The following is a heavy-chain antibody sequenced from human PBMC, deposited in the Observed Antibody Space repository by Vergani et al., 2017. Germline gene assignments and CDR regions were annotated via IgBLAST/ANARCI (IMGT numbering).Heavy chain of an antibody. D-gene: IGHD3-3*01. V-gene: IGHV3-20*04. CDR2: INWNGGST. CDR1: GFTFDDYG. Sequence: EVQLVESGGGVVRPGGSLRLSCAASGFTFDDYGMSWVRQAPGKGLEWVSGINWNGGSTGYADSVKGRFTISRDNAKNSLYLQMNSLRAEDTASYYCARERNAYYDFWSGYYTQYYFDYWGQGTLVTVSS. J-gene: IGHJ4*02. CDR3: ARERNAYYDFWSGYYTQYYFDY.